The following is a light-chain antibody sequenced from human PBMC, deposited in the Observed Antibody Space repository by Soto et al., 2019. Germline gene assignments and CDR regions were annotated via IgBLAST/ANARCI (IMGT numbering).Light chain of an antibody. CDR1: QSISSY. CDR3: QKSYSTPT. Sequence: DIQMTQSPSSLSASVGDRVTITCRASQSISSYLNWYQQKPGKAPKLLIYAASSLQSGVPSRFSGSGYGTDFTLTISSLQPEDFATYYCQKSYSTPTFGQGTKV. V-gene: IGKV1-39*01. J-gene: IGKJ1*01. CDR2: AAS.